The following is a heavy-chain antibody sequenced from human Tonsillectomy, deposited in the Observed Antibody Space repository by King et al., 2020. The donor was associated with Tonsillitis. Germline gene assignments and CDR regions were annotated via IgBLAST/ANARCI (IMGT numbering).Heavy chain of an antibody. D-gene: IGHD2-15*01. CDR2: IYYSGST. V-gene: IGHV4-59*01. CDR1: GGSISTYY. Sequence: VQLQESGPGLVKPSETLSLTCTVSGGSISTYYWSWIRQPPGKGLEWIGYIYYSGSTNYNPSLKSRVTISVDTSKNQFSLKLSSVTAADTAVYYCARESGSYCSGGSCTYYYLDVWGKGTTVTVSS. CDR3: ARESGSYCSGGSCTYYYLDV. J-gene: IGHJ6*03.